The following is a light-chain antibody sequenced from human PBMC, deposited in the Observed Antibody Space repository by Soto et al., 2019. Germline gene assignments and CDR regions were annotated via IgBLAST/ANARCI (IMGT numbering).Light chain of an antibody. Sequence: DVQMTQSPSSLSASVGDRVTITCQARHDIGTYLNWYQHKPGKAPKLLSFDTSHLATGVPARFRGSGSDTYFTFTITNLQAEDCAASYCQQFDSVPLTFGGGTHVEI. CDR2: DTS. J-gene: IGKJ4*01. CDR1: HDIGTY. V-gene: IGKV1-33*01. CDR3: QQFDSVPLT.